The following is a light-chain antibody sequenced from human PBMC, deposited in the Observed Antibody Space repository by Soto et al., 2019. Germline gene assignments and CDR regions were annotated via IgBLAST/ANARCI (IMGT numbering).Light chain of an antibody. J-gene: IGLJ1*01. V-gene: IGLV2-8*01. Sequence: QSVLTQPPSASGSPGQSVTLSCTGTNSDVGGYNFVSWYQQHPGTAPKLIISEVTKRPSGVPDRFSGSKSGSTASLTVSGLQAEDEADYYCSSYAGSNNRFVFGTGTKLTVL. CDR3: SSYAGSNNRFV. CDR1: NSDVGGYNF. CDR2: EVT.